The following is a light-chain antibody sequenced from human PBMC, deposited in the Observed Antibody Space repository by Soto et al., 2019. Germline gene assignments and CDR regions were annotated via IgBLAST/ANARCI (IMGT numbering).Light chain of an antibody. Sequence: QSVLAQPASVSGSPGQSIAISCTGTSSDVGAYDAVSWYQQHPGKAPQVIIYRGTKRPSGVSTRFSGSVSGNTASLTISGLQAEDEADYYCSSYTSSSTLEVFGTGTKVTVL. J-gene: IGLJ1*01. CDR2: RGT. V-gene: IGLV2-14*02. CDR1: SSDVGAYDA. CDR3: SSYTSSSTLEV.